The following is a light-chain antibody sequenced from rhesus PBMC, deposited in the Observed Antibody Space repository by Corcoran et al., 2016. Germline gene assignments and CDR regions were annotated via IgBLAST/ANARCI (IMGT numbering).Light chain of an antibody. CDR3: PHYYDNPYS. CDR1: QNIYIN. CDR2: SAS. J-gene: IGKJ2*01. Sequence: DIQMTQSPSALSASVGDRVTISCRASQNIYINLPWYQQKPEKAPKLLIYSASSLQLGIPSRFSGSGAGTDFTLTISSLQPEDSAAYYCPHYYDNPYSFGQGTKVKIK. V-gene: IGKV1S12*01.